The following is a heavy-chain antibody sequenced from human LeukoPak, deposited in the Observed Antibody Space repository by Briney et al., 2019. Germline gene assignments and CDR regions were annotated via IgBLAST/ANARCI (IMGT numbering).Heavy chain of an antibody. V-gene: IGHV3-30-3*01. CDR3: AREGPRGNSQFDY. J-gene: IGHJ4*02. D-gene: IGHD2/OR15-2a*01. CDR1: GFILSHYA. CDR2: ISYGGGEE. Sequence: PGGSLRLSCAASGFILSHYAMHWVRQTPDRGLEWVAIISYGGGEEDYADSVKGRFTISRDNSKNTLYLQMNSLRAEDTAVYYCAREGPRGNSQFDYWGQGTLVTVS.